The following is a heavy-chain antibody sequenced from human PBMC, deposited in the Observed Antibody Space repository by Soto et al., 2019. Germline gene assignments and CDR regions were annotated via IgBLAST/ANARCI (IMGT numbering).Heavy chain of an antibody. J-gene: IGHJ5*02. D-gene: IGHD4-4*01. Sequence: QGLEWMGGIIPIFGTANYAQKFQGRVTITADESTSTDYMELSSLRSEDTAVYYCARLLRSNDYSNSNTWFDPWGQGTLVTVSS. CDR3: ARLLRSNDYSNSNTWFDP. CDR2: IIPIFGTA. V-gene: IGHV1-69*01.